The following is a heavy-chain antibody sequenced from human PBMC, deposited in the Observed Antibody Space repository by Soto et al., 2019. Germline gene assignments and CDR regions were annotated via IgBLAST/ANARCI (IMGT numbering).Heavy chain of an antibody. V-gene: IGHV3-21*01. Sequence: PGGSLRLSCAASGFTFSSYSMNWVRQAPGKGLEWVSSISSSSSYIYYADSVKGRFTISRDNAKNSLYLQMNSLRAEDTAVYYCAKRRSQLRHYYYYGMDVWGQGTTVTVSS. D-gene: IGHD3-3*01. CDR1: GFTFSSYS. CDR3: AKRRSQLRHYYYYGMDV. J-gene: IGHJ6*02. CDR2: ISSSSSYI.